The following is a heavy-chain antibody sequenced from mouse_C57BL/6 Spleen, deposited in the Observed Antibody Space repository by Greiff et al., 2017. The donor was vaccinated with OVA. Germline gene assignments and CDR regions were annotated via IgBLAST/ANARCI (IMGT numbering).Heavy chain of an antibody. CDR1: GYAFSSSW. D-gene: IGHD4-1*01. CDR3: ATAPGYYFDD. J-gene: IGHJ2*01. Sequence: VKLQESGPELVKPGASVKISCKASGYAFSSSWMNWVKQRPGKGLEWIGRIYPGDGDTNYNGKFKGKATLTADKSSSTAYMQLSSLTSEDSAVYFCATAPGYYFDDWGKGTTLTVSS. CDR2: IYPGDGDT. V-gene: IGHV1-82*01.